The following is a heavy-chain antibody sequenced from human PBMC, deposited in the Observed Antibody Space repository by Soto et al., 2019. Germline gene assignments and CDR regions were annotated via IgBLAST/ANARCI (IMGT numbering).Heavy chain of an antibody. D-gene: IGHD2-15*01. CDR3: ATSRDETSGGLDY. CDR1: GYTFTGYY. V-gene: IGHV1-2*04. CDR2: INPNSGGT. Sequence: QVQLVQSGAEVKKPGASVKVSCKASGYTFTGYYMHWVRQAPGQGLEWMGWINPNSGGTNYSQKFQGWVTMTRETSVSTAYMELIRLRSDDTAVYYFATSRDETSGGLDYWGQGTLVTVSS. J-gene: IGHJ4*02.